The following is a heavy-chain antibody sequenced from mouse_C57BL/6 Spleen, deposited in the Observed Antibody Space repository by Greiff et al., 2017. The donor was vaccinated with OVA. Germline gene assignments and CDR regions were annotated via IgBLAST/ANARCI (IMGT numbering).Heavy chain of an antibody. CDR2: IDPSDSET. V-gene: IGHV1-52*01. CDR1: GYTFTSYW. CDR3: ATLWPRYFDV. Sequence: QVQLQQPGAELVRPGSSVKLSCKASGYTFTSYWMHWVKQRPIQGLEWIGNIDPSDSETHYNQKFKDKATLTVDKYSSTAYMQLSSLTSEDAAVYYCATLWPRYFDVWGTGTTVTVSS. D-gene: IGHD1-1*02. J-gene: IGHJ1*03.